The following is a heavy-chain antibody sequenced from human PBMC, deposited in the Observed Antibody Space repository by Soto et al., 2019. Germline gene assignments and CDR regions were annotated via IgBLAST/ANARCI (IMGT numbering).Heavy chain of an antibody. D-gene: IGHD6-19*01. CDR2: ISWNSGSI. Sequence: GGSLRLSCAASGFTFDDYAMHWVRQAPGKGLEWVSGISWNSGSIGYADSVKGRFTISRDNAKNSLYLQMNSLRAEDTALYYCAKDIKVVGSSGRGGMDVWGQGNPGHRL. V-gene: IGHV3-9*01. J-gene: IGHJ6*02. CDR3: AKDIKVVGSSGRGGMDV. CDR1: GFTFDDYA.